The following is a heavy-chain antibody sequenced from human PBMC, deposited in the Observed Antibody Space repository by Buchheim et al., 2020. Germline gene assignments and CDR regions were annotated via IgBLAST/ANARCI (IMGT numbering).Heavy chain of an antibody. CDR2: ISSGSSYI. J-gene: IGHJ4*02. V-gene: IGHV3-21*02. CDR3: ARDYYDSSGPRGPDY. D-gene: IGHD3-22*01. Sequence: EVQLVESGGGLVKPGGSQRLSCAASGFTFSTYRMNWVRQAPGKGLELVSSISSGSSYIYYADSVKGRFTISRDNAKNSLYLQMNSLTADDTAVYYCARDYYDSSGPRGPDYWGQGTL. CDR1: GFTFSTYR.